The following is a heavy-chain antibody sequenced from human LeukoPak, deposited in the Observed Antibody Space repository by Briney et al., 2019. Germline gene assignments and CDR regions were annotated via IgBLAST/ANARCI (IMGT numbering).Heavy chain of an antibody. J-gene: IGHJ3*02. D-gene: IGHD4-23*01. V-gene: IGHV3-9*01. CDR3: AKDMGGGDYGGNSVAFDI. CDR1: GFTFDDYA. Sequence: GGSLRLSCAASGFTFDDYAMHWVRQAPGKGLEWVSGISWNSGSIGYADSVKGRFTISRDNAKNSLYLQMNSLRAEDTALYYCAKDMGGGDYGGNSVAFDIWGQGTMVTVSS. CDR2: ISWNSGSI.